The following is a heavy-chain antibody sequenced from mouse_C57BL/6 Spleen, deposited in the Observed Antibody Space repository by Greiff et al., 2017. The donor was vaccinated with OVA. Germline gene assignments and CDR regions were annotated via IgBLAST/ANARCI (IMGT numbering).Heavy chain of an antibody. CDR1: GFTFTDYY. CDR3: ARSWYFDV. V-gene: IGHV7-3*01. CDR2: IRNKANGYTT. Sequence: EVKVVESGGGLVQPGGSLSLSCAASGFTFTDYYMSWVRQPPGQALEWLGFIRNKANGYTTEYSASVKGRFTISRDNSQSILYLQMNALRAEDSATYYCARSWYFDVWGTGTTVTVSS. J-gene: IGHJ1*03.